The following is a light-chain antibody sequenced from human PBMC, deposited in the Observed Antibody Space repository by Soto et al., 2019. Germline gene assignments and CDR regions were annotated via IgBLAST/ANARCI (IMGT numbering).Light chain of an antibody. J-gene: IGKJ2*01. V-gene: IGKV3-11*01. CDR3: QLHSTWPPYT. Sequence: EIVLTQSPATLSLSPGERATLSCRASQSAGTYLAWYQQKPGQAPRLLIYDSSNRATGIPARFGGSGSGTDFTLTISSLKPEDFAVYYCQLHSTWPPYTFGQGTRLELK. CDR2: DSS. CDR1: QSAGTY.